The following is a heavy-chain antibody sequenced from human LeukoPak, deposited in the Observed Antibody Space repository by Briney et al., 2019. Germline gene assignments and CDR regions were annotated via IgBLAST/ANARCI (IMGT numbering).Heavy chain of an antibody. J-gene: IGHJ4*02. CDR1: GFTFSSYA. V-gene: IGHV3-23*01. CDR2: ISGSGDST. D-gene: IGHD5-12*01. Sequence: GGSLRLSCAASGFTFSSYAMSWVRQAPGKGLEWVSYISGSGDSTYYEDSVKGRFTISRDNSKNTLYLQMKSLRAEDTAVYSCAKSLPSWLQALDYRGQGTLVTVSS. CDR3: AKSLPSWLQALDY.